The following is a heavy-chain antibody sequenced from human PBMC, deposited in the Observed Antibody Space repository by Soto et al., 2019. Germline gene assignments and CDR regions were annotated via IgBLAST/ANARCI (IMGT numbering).Heavy chain of an antibody. Sequence: QVQLQESGPGLVKPSQTLSLTCTVSGGSISSGDYYWSWIRQPPGKGLEWIGYIYYSGSTYYNPSLKSLVTISVDTSKNQFSLRLSSVTAADTAVYYCARERPVGCRLDPWGQGTLVTVSS. CDR3: ARERPVGCRLDP. D-gene: IGHD6-19*01. J-gene: IGHJ5*02. V-gene: IGHV4-30-4*01. CDR1: GGSISSGDYY. CDR2: IYYSGST.